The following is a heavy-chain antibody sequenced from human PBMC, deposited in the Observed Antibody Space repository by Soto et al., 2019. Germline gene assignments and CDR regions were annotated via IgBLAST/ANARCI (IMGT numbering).Heavy chain of an antibody. V-gene: IGHV3-7*01. D-gene: IGHD6-13*01. CDR2: INQDGGDK. CDR3: ARTAAAGRGLDH. J-gene: IGHJ4*02. CDR1: GFTLGSHW. Sequence: EVQVVESGGGLVQPGGSLRLSCVASGFTLGSHWMSWVRQAPGKGLEWVANINQDGGDKNVVDSVKGRFTVSRDNAKNSLYLQMNSLGSDDTAVYYCARTAAAGRGLDHWGQGTLVIVSS.